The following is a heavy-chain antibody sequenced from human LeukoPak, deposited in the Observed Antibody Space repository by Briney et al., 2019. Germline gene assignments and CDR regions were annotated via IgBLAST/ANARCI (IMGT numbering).Heavy chain of an antibody. CDR2: INGDGSNI. J-gene: IGHJ6*02. CDR1: GFTFSSYW. CDR3: ESDSPHYGMDV. Sequence: PGGSLRLSCAASGFTFSSYWMHWVRQVPGKGLVWVARINGDGSNIAYADSVRGRFTISRDNAKNTLYLEMSSLRAEDTAVYHCESDSPHYGMDVWGQGTTVTVSS. V-gene: IGHV3-74*01.